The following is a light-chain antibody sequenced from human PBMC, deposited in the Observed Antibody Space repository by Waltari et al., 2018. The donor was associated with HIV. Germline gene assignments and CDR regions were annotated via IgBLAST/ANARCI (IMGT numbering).Light chain of an antibody. Sequence: ENVLTQSPGTLSLSPGERATLSCRASRSVSSNYLTWYQPRPAQAPRLLIYAASTRATAIPDRFSGSGSGTDFTLTISRLEPEDFAVYYCQQYGTSPYTFGQGTKVEI. CDR1: RSVSSNY. CDR2: AAS. V-gene: IGKV3-20*01. CDR3: QQYGTSPYT. J-gene: IGKJ2*01.